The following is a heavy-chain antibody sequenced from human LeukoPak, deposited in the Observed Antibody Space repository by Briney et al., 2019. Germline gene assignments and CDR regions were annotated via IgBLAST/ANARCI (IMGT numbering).Heavy chain of an antibody. J-gene: IGHJ4*02. V-gene: IGHV3-30*18. CDR3: AKGYCSGGSCYWKVLGLDY. D-gene: IGHD2-15*01. CDR2: ISYDGSNK. Sequence: GRSLRLSCAASGFTFSSYGMYWVRQAPGKGLEWVAVISYDGSNKYYADSVKGRFTISRDNSKNTLYLQMNSLRAEDTAVYYCAKGYCSGGSCYWKVLGLDYWGQGTLVTVSS. CDR1: GFTFSSYG.